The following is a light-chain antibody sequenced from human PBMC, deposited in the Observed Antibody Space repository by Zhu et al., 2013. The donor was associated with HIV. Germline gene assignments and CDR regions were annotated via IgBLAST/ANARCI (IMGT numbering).Light chain of an antibody. CDR2: DAS. CDR1: QNVNTN. Sequence: KVMTQSPATLSVSPGERATLSCRASQNVNTNLAWYQQRPGQAPRLLIYDASTRATGIPARFSGSGSGTEFSLTISSLQSEDFAVYYCQQYGSSPLAFGQGTKVEIK. J-gene: IGKJ1*01. V-gene: IGKV3-15*01. CDR3: QQYGSSPLA.